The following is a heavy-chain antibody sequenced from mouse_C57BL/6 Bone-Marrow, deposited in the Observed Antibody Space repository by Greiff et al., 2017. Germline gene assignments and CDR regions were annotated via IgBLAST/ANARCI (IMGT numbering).Heavy chain of an antibody. D-gene: IGHD1-1*01. Sequence: VQLQQPGAELVMPGASVKLSCKASGYTFTSYWMHWVKQRPGQGLEWIGEIDPSDSYTNYNQKFKGKSTLTVDKSSSTAYMQLSSLTSEDSAVYYCARGRFTTVVANAMDYWGQGTSVTVSS. V-gene: IGHV1-69*01. CDR3: ARGRFTTVVANAMDY. J-gene: IGHJ4*01. CDR2: IDPSDSYT. CDR1: GYTFTSYW.